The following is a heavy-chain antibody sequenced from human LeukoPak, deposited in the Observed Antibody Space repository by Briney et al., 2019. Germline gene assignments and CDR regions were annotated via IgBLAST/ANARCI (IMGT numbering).Heavy chain of an antibody. D-gene: IGHD5-12*01. CDR1: GYSFSDYY. J-gene: IGHJ5*02. V-gene: IGHV1-2*02. CDR3: TREARAGNWFDP. CDR2: INPDSGGT. Sequence: ASVKVSCKASGYSFSDYYIHWLRQAPGQGLEWMGWINPDSGGTNYAQRFQGRVTMTRDTSITTVYMELSRLRSDDTAVFYCTREARAGNWFDPWGKGTPVIVSS.